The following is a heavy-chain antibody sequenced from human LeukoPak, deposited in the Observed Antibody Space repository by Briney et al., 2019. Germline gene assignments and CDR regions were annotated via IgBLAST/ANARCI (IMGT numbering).Heavy chain of an antibody. V-gene: IGHV1-18*01. CDR1: GYTFTSYG. Sequence: ASVTVSCEASGYTFTSYGISWVRQAPGQGLEWMGWISAYNGNTNYAQKLQGRVTMTTDTSTSTAYMELRSLRSDDTAVYYCARDTPNSSGWPHYYYYGMDVWGQGTTVTVSS. D-gene: IGHD6-19*01. J-gene: IGHJ6*02. CDR2: ISAYNGNT. CDR3: ARDTPNSSGWPHYYYYGMDV.